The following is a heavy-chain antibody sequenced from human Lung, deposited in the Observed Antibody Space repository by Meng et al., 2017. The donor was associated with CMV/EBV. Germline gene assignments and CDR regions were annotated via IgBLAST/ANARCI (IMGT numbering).Heavy chain of an antibody. CDR1: GGSISGSSYY. CDR3: ARQSRRFHYYYGMDV. V-gene: IGHV4-39*01. J-gene: IGHJ6*02. D-gene: IGHD2-21*01. CDR2: IYYSGST. Sequence: GSXRLXCTVSGGSISGSSYYWGWIRQPPGKGLEWIGSIYYSGSTYYNPSLKSRVTISVDTSKNQFSLKLSSVTAADTAVYYCARQSRRFHYYYGMDVWGQGTTVTVSS.